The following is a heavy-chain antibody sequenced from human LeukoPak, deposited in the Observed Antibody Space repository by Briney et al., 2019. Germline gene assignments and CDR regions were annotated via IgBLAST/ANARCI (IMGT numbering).Heavy chain of an antibody. CDR3: ARDHQVSYFDY. CDR2: ISDDGSNE. CDR1: GFTFSASS. J-gene: IGHJ4*02. V-gene: IGHV3-30*04. D-gene: IGHD6-6*01. Sequence: GGSLRLSCAASGFTFSASSMHWVRQAPGKGLEWVALISDDGSNESFADSVKGRFTISRDDSKNTLYLQMNSLRADDTAVYYCARDHQVSYFDYWGQGTLVTVSS.